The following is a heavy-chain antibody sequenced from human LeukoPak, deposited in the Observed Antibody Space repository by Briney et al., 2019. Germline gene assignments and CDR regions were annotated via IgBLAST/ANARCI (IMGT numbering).Heavy chain of an antibody. CDR2: ISYSGNT. Sequence: SETLSLTCTVSGGSISGYYWSWIRQPPGKGLEWVGYISYSGNTNYNPSLKGRVTISVDTSKNQFSLKLSSVTAADTAIYYCARDGRAGSLFAYWGQGTLVTVSS. D-gene: IGHD6-19*01. CDR1: GGSISGYY. J-gene: IGHJ4*02. CDR3: ARDGRAGSLFAY. V-gene: IGHV4-59*01.